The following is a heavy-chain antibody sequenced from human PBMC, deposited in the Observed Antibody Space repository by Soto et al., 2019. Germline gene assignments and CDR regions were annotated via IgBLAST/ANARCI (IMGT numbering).Heavy chain of an antibody. CDR3: TRALLKSLDY. Sequence: ASETLSLTCTVSGGTTSSSSYYWGWVRQSPGKGLEWIGKIHYSGTTNYNPSLKSRVIISEDKSKNQFSLNLNSVTAADTAMYYCTRALLKSLDYWGQGTLVTSPQ. CDR1: GGTTSSSSYY. D-gene: IGHD3-9*01. CDR2: IHYSGTT. V-gene: IGHV4-39*07. J-gene: IGHJ4*02.